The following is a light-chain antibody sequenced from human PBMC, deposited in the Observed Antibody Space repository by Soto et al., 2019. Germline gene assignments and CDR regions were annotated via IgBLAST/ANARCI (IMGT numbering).Light chain of an antibody. CDR2: DVS. CDR1: SSDVGGYNY. J-gene: IGLJ1*01. V-gene: IGLV2-11*01. Sequence: QSVLTQPRSVSGSPGQSVTISCTGTSSDVGGYNYVSWYQQHPGKAPKLMIYDVSKRPSGVPDRFSGSKSGNTASLTISGLQAEDEADYYCCSYAGSYTFYVFRTGTKLTVL. CDR3: CSYAGSYTFYV.